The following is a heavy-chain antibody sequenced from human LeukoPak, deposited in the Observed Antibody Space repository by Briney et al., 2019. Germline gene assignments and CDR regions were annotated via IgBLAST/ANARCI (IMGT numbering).Heavy chain of an antibody. V-gene: IGHV3-43*02. CDR2: ISGDGGDT. J-gene: IGHJ4*02. D-gene: IGHD3-3*01. CDR3: TKGIGGSGYYGVDY. CDR1: GFTFGDYA. Sequence: PGRSLRLSCTASGFTFGDYAMGWVRQAPGKGLEWVSLISGDGGDTSYADSVKGRFTISRDNSKNSLYLQMNSLTTEDTALYYCTKGIGGSGYYGVDYWGQGTLVTVSS.